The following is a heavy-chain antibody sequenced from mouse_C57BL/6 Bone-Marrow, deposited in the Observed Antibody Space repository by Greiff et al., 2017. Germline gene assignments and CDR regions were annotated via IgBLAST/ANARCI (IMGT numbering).Heavy chain of an antibody. Sequence: VQLQQSGPELVKPGASVKISCKASGYTFTDYYMNWVKQSHGKSLEWIGDINPNNGGTSYNQKFKGKATLTVDKSSSTAYMELRSLTSEDSAVYYCAGNYYGSSYPFRAYWGQGTLVTVSA. CDR3: AGNYYGSSYPFRAY. J-gene: IGHJ3*01. V-gene: IGHV1-26*01. CDR1: GYTFTDYY. D-gene: IGHD1-1*01. CDR2: INPNNGGT.